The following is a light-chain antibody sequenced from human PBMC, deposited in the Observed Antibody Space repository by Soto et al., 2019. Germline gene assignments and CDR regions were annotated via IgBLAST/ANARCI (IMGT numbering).Light chain of an antibody. Sequence: EIVMTQSPATLSVSPGERATLSCRASQSVSSNLAWYQQKPGQAPRLLIYGASTRATGIPARFSGSGSGTEFTLTISSLQSEDFAVYYCQQYNNWSPMAFGQGTKVEIK. CDR2: GAS. V-gene: IGKV3-15*01. CDR3: QQYNNWSPMA. J-gene: IGKJ1*01. CDR1: QSVSSN.